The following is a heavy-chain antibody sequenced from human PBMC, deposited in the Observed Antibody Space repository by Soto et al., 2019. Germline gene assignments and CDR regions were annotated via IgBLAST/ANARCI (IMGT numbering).Heavy chain of an antibody. J-gene: IGHJ4*02. V-gene: IGHV4-39*01. CDR2: IYYNGNT. D-gene: IGHD5-12*01. CDR3: ARGSPTKLFDY. Sequence: SETLSLTCTVSGGSISSSSYYWVWLRQPPGKGLEWIGSIYYNGNTYYNPSLKSRVTISADTSKNQFSLKLSSVTAADTTVYYCARGSPTKLFDYWGQGTLVTVSS. CDR1: GGSISSSSYY.